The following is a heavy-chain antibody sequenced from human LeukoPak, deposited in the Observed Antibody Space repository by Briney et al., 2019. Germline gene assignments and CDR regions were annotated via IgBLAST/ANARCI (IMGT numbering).Heavy chain of an antibody. V-gene: IGHV3-15*01. D-gene: IGHD3-10*01. Sequence: GGSLRLSCAASGFTFSNAWMSWVRQAPGKGLEWVGRIKSKTDGGTTDCAAPVKGRFTISRDDSKNTLYLQMNSLKTEDTAVYYCTTGTRITMVRGVPAYYYGMDVWGQGTTVTVSS. CDR1: GFTFSNAW. J-gene: IGHJ6*02. CDR2: IKSKTDGGTT. CDR3: TTGTRITMVRGVPAYYYGMDV.